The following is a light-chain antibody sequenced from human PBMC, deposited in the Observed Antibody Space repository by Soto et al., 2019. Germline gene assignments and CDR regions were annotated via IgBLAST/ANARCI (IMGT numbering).Light chain of an antibody. V-gene: IGKV3-15*01. CDR2: AVS. J-gene: IGKJ1*01. CDR3: LTYYECPQT. CDR1: QSVSSN. Sequence: EIMMTQSPGTLSASPGERATLSCRASQSVSSNLAWYQQKPGQTPKLLISAVSTRATGIPARFSGSGSATEFTLAITSLQSVVVAISYWLTYYECPQTFGQGPEVEIK.